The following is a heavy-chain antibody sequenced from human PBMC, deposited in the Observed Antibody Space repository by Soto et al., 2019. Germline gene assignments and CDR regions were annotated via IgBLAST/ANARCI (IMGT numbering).Heavy chain of an antibody. D-gene: IGHD2-2*01. J-gene: IGHJ4*02. CDR2: INAGNGNT. V-gene: IGHV1-3*01. CDR1: GYTLTSYA. CDR3: AIQYCSSTSCSYFDY. Sequence: GASVKVSCKASGYTLTSYAMHWVRQAPGQRLEWMGWINAGNGNTKYSQKFQGRVTITRDTSASTAYMELSSLRSEDTAVYYCAIQYCSSTSCSYFDYWGQGTLVTVSS.